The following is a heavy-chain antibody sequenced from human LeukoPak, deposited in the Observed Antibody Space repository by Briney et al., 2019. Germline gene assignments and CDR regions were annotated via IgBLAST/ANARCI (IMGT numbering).Heavy chain of an antibody. Sequence: SETLSLTCAVYGGSFSGYYWSWIRQPPGKGLEWIGEIHHSGSTNYNSSLKSRVTISVDTSKNQFSLKLSSVTVADTAVYYCARGENPLNVHIAIIDYWGQGTLVTVSS. V-gene: IGHV4-34*01. D-gene: IGHD6-13*01. CDR2: IHHSGST. CDR3: ARGENPLNVHIAIIDY. J-gene: IGHJ4*02. CDR1: GGSFSGYY.